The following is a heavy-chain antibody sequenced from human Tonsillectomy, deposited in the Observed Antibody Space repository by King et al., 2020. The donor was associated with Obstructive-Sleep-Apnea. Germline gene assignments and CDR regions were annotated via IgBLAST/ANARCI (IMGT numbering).Heavy chain of an antibody. CDR2: ISSSSSYI. CDR3: ARDLYSSSWYGNYYYYGMDV. J-gene: IGHJ6*02. V-gene: IGHV3-21*01. D-gene: IGHD6-13*01. CDR1: GFTFSSNT. Sequence: DVQLVESGGGLVKPGGSLRLSCAASGFTFSSNTMNWVRQAPGKGLEWVSSISSSSSYIYYADAVKGRFTISRDNAKNSLFLQMNSLRAEDTAVYYCARDLYSSSWYGNYYYYGMDVWGQGTTVTVSS.